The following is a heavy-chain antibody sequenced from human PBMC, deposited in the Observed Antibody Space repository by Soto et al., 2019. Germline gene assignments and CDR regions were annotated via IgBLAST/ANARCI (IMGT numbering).Heavy chain of an antibody. CDR1: GGSFSGYY. CDR3: ARGRRWPAHPFDY. V-gene: IGHV4-34*01. CDR2: INHSGST. Sequence: SETLSLTCAVYGGSFSGYYWSWIRQPPGKGLEWIGEINHSGSTNYNPSLRSRVTISVDTSKNQFSLKLSSVTAADTAVYYCARGRRWPAHPFDYWGQGTLVTV. J-gene: IGHJ4*02.